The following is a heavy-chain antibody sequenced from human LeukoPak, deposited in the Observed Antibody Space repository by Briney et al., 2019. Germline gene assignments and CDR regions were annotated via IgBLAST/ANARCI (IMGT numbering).Heavy chain of an antibody. CDR3: AREGYCSGGSCDNWFDP. V-gene: IGHV4-34*01. J-gene: IGHJ5*02. Sequence: SETLSLTCAVYGGSFSGYYWSWIRQPPGKGLEWIGGINHSGSTNYNPSLKSRVTISVDTSKNQFSLKLSSVTAADTAVYYCAREGYCSGGSCDNWFDPWGQGTLVTVSS. CDR1: GGSFSGYY. D-gene: IGHD2-15*01. CDR2: INHSGST.